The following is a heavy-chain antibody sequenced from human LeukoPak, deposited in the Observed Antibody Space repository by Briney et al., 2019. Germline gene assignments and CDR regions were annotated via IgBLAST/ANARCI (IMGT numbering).Heavy chain of an antibody. Sequence: PGGSLRLSCAASGFTSRSSWRHGARKPPGRGLGWVSRINRNGGTTTYADSVEGRFSISRDNAKNTLYLQMNSLRAEDTAVYYCARVPPSVGEATSEYFQDWGQGTLVTVSS. CDR3: ARVPPSVGEATSEYFQD. J-gene: IGHJ1*01. CDR2: INRNGGTT. CDR1: GFTSRSSW. V-gene: IGHV3-74*01. D-gene: IGHD1-26*01.